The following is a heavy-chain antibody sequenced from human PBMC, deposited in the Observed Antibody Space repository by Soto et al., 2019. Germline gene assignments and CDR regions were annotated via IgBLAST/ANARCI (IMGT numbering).Heavy chain of an antibody. J-gene: IGHJ6*03. CDR3: ARRARPDFYYMDV. Sequence: EVQLAESGGGLAQPGGSLRLSCAASGFTLSGYAMDWVRQAPGKGLEYVSGISSNGVGTYYAKSVQGRFTISRDNSKNTVYLQMGRLRPEDMAVYYCARRARPDFYYMDVWGKGTTVTVSS. CDR1: GFTLSGYA. V-gene: IGHV3-64*01. CDR2: ISSNGVGT. D-gene: IGHD6-6*01.